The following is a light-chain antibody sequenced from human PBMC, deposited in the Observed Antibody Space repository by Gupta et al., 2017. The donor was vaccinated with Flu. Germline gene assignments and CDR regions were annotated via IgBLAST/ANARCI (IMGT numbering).Light chain of an antibody. CDR1: RDIARH. V-gene: IGKV1-39*01. CDR2: GTI. J-gene: IGKJ2*01. CDR3: QQSYSIPSEDT. Sequence: EIQMTQYPSSLSASVRESVTFTCRASRDIARHLNWYQQKPGKPPSLLIYGTINLQRAVPSRCSVRGTGTGSNFTISILHPEAFATYYCQQSYSIPSEDTFGQGTRLKI.